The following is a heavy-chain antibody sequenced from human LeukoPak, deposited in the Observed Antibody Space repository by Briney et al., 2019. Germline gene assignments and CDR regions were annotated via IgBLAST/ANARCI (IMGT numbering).Heavy chain of an antibody. Sequence: PGGSLGLSCAASGCTFSSYWMSWVRQVPGKGLEGVANIKTDGSEKYYLDSVKGRFTISRDNAKNSLYLQMNSLRAEDTAVYYCASTSWELPDYWGQGTLVTVSS. J-gene: IGHJ4*02. CDR1: GCTFSSYW. D-gene: IGHD1-26*01. V-gene: IGHV3-7*01. CDR2: IKTDGSEK. CDR3: ASTSWELPDY.